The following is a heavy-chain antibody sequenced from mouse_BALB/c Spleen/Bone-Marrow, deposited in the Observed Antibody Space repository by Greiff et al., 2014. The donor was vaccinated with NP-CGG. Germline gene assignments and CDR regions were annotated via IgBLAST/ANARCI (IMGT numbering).Heavy chain of an antibody. V-gene: IGHV2-9*02. D-gene: IGHD2-3*01. J-gene: IGHJ2*01. Sequence: VQVVESGPGLVAPSQSLSITCTVSGFSLTSYGLHWVRQPPGKGLEWLGVIWAGGSTNYNSALMSRLNISKDNSKSQVFLKMNNLQTDDTAMYYCARDYGYYKDVGDYWGQGTTLTVSS. CDR2: IWAGGST. CDR1: GFSLTSYG. CDR3: ARDYGYYKDVGDY.